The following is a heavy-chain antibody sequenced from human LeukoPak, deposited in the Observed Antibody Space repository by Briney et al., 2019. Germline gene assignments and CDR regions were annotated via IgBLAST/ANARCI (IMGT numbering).Heavy chain of an antibody. V-gene: IGHV3-9*01. CDR2: ISWNSGSI. CDR3: ARDLNWETY. CDR1: GFTFDDYA. D-gene: IGHD7-27*01. J-gene: IGHJ4*02. Sequence: GGSLRLSCAASGFTFDDYAMHWVRQAPGKGLEWVSGISWNSGSIGYADSVKGRFTISRDNAKNSLYLQMNSLRAEDTAVYYCARDLNWETYWGQGTLVSVSS.